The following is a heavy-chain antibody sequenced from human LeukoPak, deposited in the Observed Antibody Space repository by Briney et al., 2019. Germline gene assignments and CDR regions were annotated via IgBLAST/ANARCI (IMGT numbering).Heavy chain of an antibody. CDR2: IFYSGTT. CDR1: GDSVNGGSHY. D-gene: IGHD6-6*01. J-gene: IGHJ5*02. Sequence: SETLSLTCTVSGDSVNGGSHYWTWIRQPPGKGLDWIGYIFYSGTTHYNPSLKSRVTISLDTSNNRFSLELTSVTAADTALYFCARVAPRGWFHPWGQGALVTVSS. V-gene: IGHV4-61*03. CDR3: ARVAPRGWFHP.